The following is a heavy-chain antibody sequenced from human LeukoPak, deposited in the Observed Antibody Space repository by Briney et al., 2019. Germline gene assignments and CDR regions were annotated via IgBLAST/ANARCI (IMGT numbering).Heavy chain of an antibody. J-gene: IGHJ4*02. D-gene: IGHD2-15*01. Sequence: ASVKVSCKASGYTFTSYDINWVRQATGQGLEWMGWMNPNSGNTGYAQKFQGRVTITADKSTSTAYMELSSLRSEDTAVYYCASQECSGDSCYSASDYWGQGTLVTVSS. CDR2: MNPNSGNT. CDR3: ASQECSGDSCYSASDY. V-gene: IGHV1-8*01. CDR1: GYTFTSYD.